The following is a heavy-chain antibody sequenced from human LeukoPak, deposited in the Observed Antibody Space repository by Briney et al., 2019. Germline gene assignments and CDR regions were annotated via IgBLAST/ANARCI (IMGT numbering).Heavy chain of an antibody. Sequence: GGSLRLSCAASGFTFSSYGMHWVRQAPGKGLEWVAFIRYDGSNKYYADSVKGRFTISRDNAKNSLYLQMNSLRAEDTAVYSCARDPSWGEQFVHDDYWGQGTLVTVSS. CDR2: IRYDGSNK. J-gene: IGHJ4*02. CDR3: ARDPSWGEQFVHDDY. D-gene: IGHD6-6*01. V-gene: IGHV3-30*02. CDR1: GFTFSSYG.